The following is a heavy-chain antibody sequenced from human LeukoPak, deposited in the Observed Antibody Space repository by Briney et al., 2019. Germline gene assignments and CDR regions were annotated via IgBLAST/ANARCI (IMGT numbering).Heavy chain of an antibody. CDR1: GFTFSTSA. CDR2: ITGSGVAT. J-gene: IGHJ4*02. Sequence: PGGSLRLSCAASGFTFSTSAMTWVRQAPGKGLEWISTITGSGVATYYADSAKGRFTISRDNAKDILYLQMFSLRVDDTAVYYCARRRGFDASGLYFRGMDWGGGTLILVSS. D-gene: IGHD6-19*01. CDR3: ARRRGFDASGLYFRGMD. V-gene: IGHV3-23*01.